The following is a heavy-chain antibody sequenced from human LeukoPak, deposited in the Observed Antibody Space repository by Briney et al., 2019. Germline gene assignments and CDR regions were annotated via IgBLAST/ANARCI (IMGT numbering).Heavy chain of an antibody. CDR3: AKTKWPCFDY. D-gene: IGHD5-12*01. J-gene: IGHJ4*02. CDR1: GFTLRSYA. CDR2: IDGTDGNT. V-gene: IGHV3-23*01. Sequence: GGSLRLSCAASGFTLRSYAMSWVRQTPGKALEWVSTIDGTDGNTDYADSMKGRFTISRDNSKNTLYLQMNSLRAEDTAVYYCAKTKWPCFDYWGQGTLVTVSS.